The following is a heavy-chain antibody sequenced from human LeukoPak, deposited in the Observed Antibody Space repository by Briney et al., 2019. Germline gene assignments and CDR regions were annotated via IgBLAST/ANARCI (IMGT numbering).Heavy chain of an antibody. V-gene: IGHV3-23*01. CDR2: ISGSGGST. CDR3: AKDAYITIFGVVITGLYGMDV. D-gene: IGHD3-3*01. CDR1: GFTFSNYY. Sequence: GGSLRLSCAASGFTFSNYYMSWVRQAPGKGLEWVSAISGSGGSTYYADSVKGRFTISRDNSKNTLYLQMNSLRAEDTAVYYCAKDAYITIFGVVITGLYGMDVWGQGTTVTVSS. J-gene: IGHJ6*02.